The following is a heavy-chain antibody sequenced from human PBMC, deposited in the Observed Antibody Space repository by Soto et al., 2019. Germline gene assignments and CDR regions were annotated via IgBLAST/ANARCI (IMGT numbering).Heavy chain of an antibody. CDR1: GFTFSSFA. CDR2: VSADGVSS. CDR3: AKTRRAPVGTRFFDL. V-gene: IGHV3-23*01. Sequence: PGGSLRLSCEGSGFTFSSFAMGWVRQAPGKGLEWLSSVSADGVSSFSADSVRGRFRVSRDNSKNTLFLQMRFLRVEDTAVYYCAKTRRAPVGTRFFDLWGQGTHVTVSS. J-gene: IGHJ4*02.